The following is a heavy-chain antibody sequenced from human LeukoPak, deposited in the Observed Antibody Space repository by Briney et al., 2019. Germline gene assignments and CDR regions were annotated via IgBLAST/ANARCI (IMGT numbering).Heavy chain of an antibody. V-gene: IGHV1-69*05. CDR1: GGTFSSYA. Sequence: GSSVKVSCTASGGTFSSYAISWVRQAPGQGLEWMGRIIPIFGTANYAQKFQGRVTITTDESTSTAYMELSSLRSEDTAVYYCATDYGDYAVDYWGQGTLVTVSS. J-gene: IGHJ4*02. CDR3: ATDYGDYAVDY. CDR2: IIPIFGTA. D-gene: IGHD4-17*01.